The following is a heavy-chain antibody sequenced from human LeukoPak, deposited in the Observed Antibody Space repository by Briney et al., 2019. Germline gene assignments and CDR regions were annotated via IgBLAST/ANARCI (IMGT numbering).Heavy chain of an antibody. CDR2: ISSSSSYI. CDR1: GFTFSSYS. D-gene: IGHD3-9*01. CDR3: ARENYLTGYFYYFDY. V-gene: IGHV3-21*04. J-gene: IGHJ4*02. Sequence: PGGSLRLSCAASGFTFSSYSMNWVRQAPGKGLEWVSSISSSSSYIYYAGSVKGRFTISRDNSKNTLYLQMNSLRAEDTAVYYCARENYLTGYFYYFDYWGQGTLVTVSS.